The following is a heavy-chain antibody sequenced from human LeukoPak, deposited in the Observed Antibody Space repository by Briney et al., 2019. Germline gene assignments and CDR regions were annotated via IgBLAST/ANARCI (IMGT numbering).Heavy chain of an antibody. D-gene: IGHD6-13*01. CDR2: KNPNSGNT. CDR1: GYTFTSYD. Sequence: ASVKVSCKASGYTFTSYDINWVRQATGQGLEWMGWKNPNSGNTGYAQKFQGRVTMTRNTSISTAYMELSSLRSEDTAVYYCARGRTDIAAAGPAYYYYYMDVWGKGTTVTVSS. J-gene: IGHJ6*03. CDR3: ARGRTDIAAAGPAYYYYYMDV. V-gene: IGHV1-8*01.